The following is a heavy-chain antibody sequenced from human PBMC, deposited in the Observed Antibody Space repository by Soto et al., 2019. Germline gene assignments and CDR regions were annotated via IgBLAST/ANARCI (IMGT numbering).Heavy chain of an antibody. CDR2: INHSGST. Sequence: KPSETLSLTCAVYGGSFSGYYWSWIRQPPGKGLEWIGEINHSGSTNYHPSLKSRVTISVDTSKNQFSLKLSSVTAADTAVYYCASHRRVPIFRVVIDYGMDVWGQGTTVTVYS. J-gene: IGHJ6*02. CDR1: GGSFSGYY. D-gene: IGHD3-3*01. CDR3: ASHRRVPIFRVVIDYGMDV. V-gene: IGHV4-34*01.